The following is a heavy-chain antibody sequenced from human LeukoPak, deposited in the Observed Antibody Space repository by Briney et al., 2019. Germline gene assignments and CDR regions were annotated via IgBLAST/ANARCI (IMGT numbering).Heavy chain of an antibody. CDR2: IYYSGST. J-gene: IGHJ6*02. CDR1: GGSISSYY. V-gene: IGHV4-59*08. Sequence: SETLSLTCTVSGGSISSYYWSWIRQPPGKGLEWIGYIYYSGSTNYNPSLKSRVTISVDTSKNQFSLKLSSVTAADTAVYYCARQRSYDYYYGMDVWGQGTTVTVSS. CDR3: ARQRSYDYYYGMDV. D-gene: IGHD1-26*01.